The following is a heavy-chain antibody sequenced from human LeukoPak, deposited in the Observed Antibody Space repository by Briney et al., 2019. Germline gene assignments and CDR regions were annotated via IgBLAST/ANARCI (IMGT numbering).Heavy chain of an antibody. Sequence: GASVKVSCKASGGTFSSYAISWVRQAPGQGLEWMGGIIPIFGTANYAQKFQGRVTITADESTSTAYMELSSLRSDDTAVYYCARGAARRLNWFDPWGQGTLVTVSS. D-gene: IGHD6-6*01. V-gene: IGHV1-69*13. CDR1: GGTFSSYA. J-gene: IGHJ5*02. CDR3: ARGAARRLNWFDP. CDR2: IIPIFGTA.